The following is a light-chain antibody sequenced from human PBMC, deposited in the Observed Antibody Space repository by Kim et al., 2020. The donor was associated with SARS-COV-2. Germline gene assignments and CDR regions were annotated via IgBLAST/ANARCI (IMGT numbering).Light chain of an antibody. CDR3: AAWDDSLSGPV. Sequence: QSVVTQPPSAFGTPGQRVTISCSGSRSNIGRNYVSWYQKLPGMAPKLLIYRNTQRQSGVPDRFSGSKSGTSASLAISGLRSEDEADYFCAAWDDSLSGPVFAGGTQLTVL. CDR2: RNT. J-gene: IGLJ3*02. V-gene: IGLV1-47*01. CDR1: RSNIGRNY.